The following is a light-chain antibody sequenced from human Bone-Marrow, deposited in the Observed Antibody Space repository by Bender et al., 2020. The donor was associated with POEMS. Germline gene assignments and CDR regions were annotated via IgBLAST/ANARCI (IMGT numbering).Light chain of an antibody. CDR3: AAWDDSLSGAV. Sequence: QSALTQPRSVSGSPGQSVTISCTGASSDAGVSWYQLHPGKAPKFMIYEVSKRPSGVSNRFSGSKSGTSASLAISGLRSEDEADYYCAAWDDSLSGAVFGGGTQLTVL. J-gene: IGLJ7*01. CDR1: SSDAG. V-gene: IGLV2-11*01. CDR2: EVS.